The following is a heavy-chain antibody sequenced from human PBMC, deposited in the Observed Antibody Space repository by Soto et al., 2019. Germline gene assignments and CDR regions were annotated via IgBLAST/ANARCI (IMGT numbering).Heavy chain of an antibody. Sequence: QVQLVQSGAEVKKPGASVKVSCKASGYTFTSYGISWVRQAPGQGLEWMGWISAYNGNTNYAQKLQGRVTMTTDTSTRTAELELRSLRSDATAVYSGASHKTGYSSGWYKAGTCFDYWGQGTLVTVSS. CDR3: ASHKTGYSSGWYKAGTCFDY. CDR2: ISAYNGNT. V-gene: IGHV1-18*01. CDR1: GYTFTSYG. D-gene: IGHD6-19*01. J-gene: IGHJ4*02.